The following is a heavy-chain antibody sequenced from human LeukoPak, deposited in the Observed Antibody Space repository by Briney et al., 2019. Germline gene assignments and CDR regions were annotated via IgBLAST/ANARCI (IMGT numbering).Heavy chain of an antibody. CDR3: ARLSMGGNPFGY. CDR2: INHSGST. D-gene: IGHD4-23*01. Sequence: PSETLSLTCAVYGGSFSDYYWSWIRQPPGKGLEWIGDINHSGSTNYNPSLKSRVTISVDTSNNQFSLKLSSVTAADTAVYYCARLSMGGNPFGYWGEGTLVTVSS. CDR1: GGSFSDYY. V-gene: IGHV4-34*01. J-gene: IGHJ4*02.